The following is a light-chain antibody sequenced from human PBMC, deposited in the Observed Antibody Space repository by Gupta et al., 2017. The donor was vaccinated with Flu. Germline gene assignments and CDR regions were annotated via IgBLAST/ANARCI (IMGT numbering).Light chain of an antibody. Sequence: DIQMTHSPSSLYASGGDRVTITCRASQSISSYLTWYQQKPGKAPKLLIYSASSLQSGVPSRFSGSGSGTDFTLTISSLQPEDFVTYYCQQSYSIPCTFGQGTKVEIK. CDR2: SAS. J-gene: IGKJ1*01. V-gene: IGKV1-39*01. CDR1: QSISSY. CDR3: QQSYSIPCT.